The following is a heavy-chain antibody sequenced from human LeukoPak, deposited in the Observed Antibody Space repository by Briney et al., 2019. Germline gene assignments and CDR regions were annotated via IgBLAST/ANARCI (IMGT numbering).Heavy chain of an antibody. V-gene: IGHV5-51*01. D-gene: IGHD3-22*01. CDR1: GYSFTSYW. Sequence: GESLKISCKGSGYSFTSYWIGWVRQMPGKGLEWMGIIYPGDSETRYSPSFQGQVTISADKSISTAYLQWSSLKASDTAMYYCASGTTYYYDSSGTFDYWGQGTLVTVSS. J-gene: IGHJ4*02. CDR3: ASGTTYYYDSSGTFDY. CDR2: IYPGDSET.